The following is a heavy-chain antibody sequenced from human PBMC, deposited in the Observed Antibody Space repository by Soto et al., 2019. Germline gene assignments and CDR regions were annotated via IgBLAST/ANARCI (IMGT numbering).Heavy chain of an antibody. CDR1: GFSLSTSGVG. CDR3: ATFGGYDILTGYSTSDY. CDR2: IYWNDDK. V-gene: IGHV2-5*01. Sequence: SGPTLVNPTQTLTLTCTFSGFSLSTSGVGVGWIRQPPGKALEWLALIYWNDDKRYSPSLKSRLTITKDTSKNQVVLTMTNMDPVDTATYYCATFGGYDILTGYSTSDYWGQGTLVTVSS. J-gene: IGHJ4*02. D-gene: IGHD3-9*01.